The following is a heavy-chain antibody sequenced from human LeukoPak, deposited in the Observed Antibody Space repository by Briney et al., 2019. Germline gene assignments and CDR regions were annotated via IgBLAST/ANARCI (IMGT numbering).Heavy chain of an antibody. D-gene: IGHD5-12*01. J-gene: IGHJ4*02. CDR2: MNHSGST. CDR1: GGSFSDYY. V-gene: IGHV4-34*01. Sequence: SETLSLTCALYGGSFSDYYWSWIRQPPGKGLEWIGEMNHSGSTNYNASLKSRVTISVDTSKNQFSLKLSSVTAADTAVYYCARVGSGYSGYDYYYFDYWGQGTLVTVSS. CDR3: ARVGSGYSGYDYYYFDY.